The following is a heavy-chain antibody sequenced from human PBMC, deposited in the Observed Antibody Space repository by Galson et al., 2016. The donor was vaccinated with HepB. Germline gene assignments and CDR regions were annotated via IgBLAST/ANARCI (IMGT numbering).Heavy chain of an antibody. D-gene: IGHD5-12*01. CDR1: GYTFTGYY. Sequence: SVKVSCKASGYTFTGYYIYWVRQAAGQGLEWMGWINPKTGGTNYAQTFQGRVTVTRDTSITTSYMELRRLRSDDTAIYFCARAWDSGHDLGLDYWGQGTLVTVSS. J-gene: IGHJ4*02. V-gene: IGHV1-2*02. CDR3: ARAWDSGHDLGLDY. CDR2: INPKTGGT.